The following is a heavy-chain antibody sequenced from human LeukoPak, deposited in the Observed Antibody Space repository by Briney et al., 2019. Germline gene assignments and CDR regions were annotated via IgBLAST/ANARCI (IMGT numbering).Heavy chain of an antibody. CDR2: IYWDDDK. D-gene: IGHD1-1*01. J-gene: IGHJ4*02. CDR3: AHLLNWNVAFDY. V-gene: IGHV2-5*02. Sequence: SGPTQVKPTQTLTLTCTFSGFSLSTSGVGVGWIRQPPGKALEWLALIYWDDDKRYSPSLKSRLTITKDTSKNQVVLTMTNMDPVDTARYYCAHLLNWNVAFDYWGQGTLVTVSS. CDR1: GFSLSTSGVG.